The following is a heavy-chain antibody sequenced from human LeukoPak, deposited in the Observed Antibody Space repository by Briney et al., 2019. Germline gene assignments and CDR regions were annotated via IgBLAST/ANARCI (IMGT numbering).Heavy chain of an antibody. D-gene: IGHD4-17*01. CDR2: IYHSGNT. J-gene: IGHJ3*02. CDR3: ARSGDYVTNDAFDI. CDR1: GYSITSGYY. Sequence: PSETLSLTCGVSGYSITSGYYWGWIRQPPGKGLEWIGSIYHSGNTYYTPSLKSRVSISVDTSKNQFSLKLSSVTAADTAVYYCARSGDYVTNDAFDIWGQGTMVTVSS. V-gene: IGHV4-38-2*01.